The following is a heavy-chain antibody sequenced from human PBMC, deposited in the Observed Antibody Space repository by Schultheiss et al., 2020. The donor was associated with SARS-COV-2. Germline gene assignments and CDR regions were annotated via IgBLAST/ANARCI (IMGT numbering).Heavy chain of an antibody. Sequence: SETLSLTCAVYGGSFSGYYWSWIRQPPGKGLEWIGEINHSGSTKYNPSLESRVTMSVDTSKNQFSLKLTSVTAADTAVYFCAKETDREDRNWFDPWGQGILVTVSS. CDR3: AKETDREDRNWFDP. J-gene: IGHJ5*02. CDR2: INHSGST. CDR1: GGSFSGYY. V-gene: IGHV4-34*01.